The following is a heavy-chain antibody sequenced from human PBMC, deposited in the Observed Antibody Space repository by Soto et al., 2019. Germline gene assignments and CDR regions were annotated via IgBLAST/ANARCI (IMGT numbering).Heavy chain of an antibody. CDR2: IYYSGST. Sequence: SETLSLTCTVSGDSIGNYYWSWIRQPPGKGLEWIGYIYYSGSTNYNPSLKSRVTMSVDTSKNQFSLKLSSVTAADTAVYYCARHLWVGSSWYLGAFDIWGQGTMVTVSS. J-gene: IGHJ3*02. CDR3: ARHLWVGSSWYLGAFDI. D-gene: IGHD6-13*01. CDR1: GDSIGNYY. V-gene: IGHV4-59*08.